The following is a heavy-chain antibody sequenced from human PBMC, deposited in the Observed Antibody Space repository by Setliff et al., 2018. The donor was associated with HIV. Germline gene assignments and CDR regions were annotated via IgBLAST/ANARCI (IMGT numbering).Heavy chain of an antibody. CDR2: IANKADSHTI. CDR3: TRAGYGHGFDI. Sequence: GWIRQSLGKGLEWVGRIANKADSHTIQYAASVQGRFTISRDDSKNSLYLQMSNLQAEDTALYYCTRAGYGHGFDIWGQGTTVTVSS. D-gene: IGHD5-18*01. V-gene: IGHV3-72*01. J-gene: IGHJ6*02.